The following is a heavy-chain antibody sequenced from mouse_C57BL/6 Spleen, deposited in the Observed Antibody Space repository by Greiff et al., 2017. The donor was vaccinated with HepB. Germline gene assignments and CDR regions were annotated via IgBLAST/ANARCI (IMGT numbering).Heavy chain of an antibody. CDR3: ARHDYAWYFDV. CDR1: GFTFSDYG. V-gene: IGHV5-17*01. Sequence: EVKLVESGGGLVKPGGSLKLSCAASGFTFSDYGMHWVRQAPEKGLEWVAYISSGSSTIYYADTVKGRFTISRDNAKNTLFLQMTSLRSEDTAMYYCARHDYAWYFDVWGTGTTVTVSS. CDR2: ISSGSSTI. J-gene: IGHJ1*03. D-gene: IGHD2-4*01.